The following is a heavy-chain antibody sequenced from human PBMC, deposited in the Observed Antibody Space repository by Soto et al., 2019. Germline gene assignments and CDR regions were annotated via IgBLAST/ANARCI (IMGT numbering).Heavy chain of an antibody. CDR3: ATEGDGGSYYFDS. J-gene: IGHJ4*02. D-gene: IGHD3-16*01. V-gene: IGHV3-11*06. CDR1: GFAFTDYY. Sequence: GGSLRLSCAASGFAFTDYYMSWIRQAPGKGLEWVSYISYTSRYTNYADSVKGRFTISRDNAKNSLYLQMDSLTAEDTAVYYCATEGDGGSYYFDSWGQGTLVTVSS. CDR2: ISYTSRYT.